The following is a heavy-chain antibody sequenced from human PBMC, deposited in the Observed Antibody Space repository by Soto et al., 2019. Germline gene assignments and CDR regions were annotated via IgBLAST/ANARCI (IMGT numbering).Heavy chain of an antibody. V-gene: IGHV1-3*01. CDR3: ARRASSSWYSWFDP. CDR2: INAGNGNT. D-gene: IGHD6-13*01. CDR1: GYTFTSYA. J-gene: IGHJ5*02. Sequence: ASVKVSCKASGYTFTSYAMHWVRQAPGQRLEWMGWINAGNGNTKYSQKFQGRVTITRDTSASTAYMELSSLRSEDTAVYYCARRASSSWYSWFDPWGQGTLVTVSS.